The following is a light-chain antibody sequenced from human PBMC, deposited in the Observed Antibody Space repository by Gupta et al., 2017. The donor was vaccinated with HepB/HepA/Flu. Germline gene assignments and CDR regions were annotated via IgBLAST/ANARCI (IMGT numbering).Light chain of an antibody. Sequence: IQITQPPSSLSASVGDRVTITCRASQSISSYLNWYQQKPGKAPKLLIYAASSLQSGVPSRFSGSGSGTDFTLTISSLQPEDFATYYCQQSYSTPQTFGQGTKVEIK. CDR1: QSISSY. CDR3: QQSYSTPQT. CDR2: AAS. J-gene: IGKJ1*01. V-gene: IGKV1-39*01.